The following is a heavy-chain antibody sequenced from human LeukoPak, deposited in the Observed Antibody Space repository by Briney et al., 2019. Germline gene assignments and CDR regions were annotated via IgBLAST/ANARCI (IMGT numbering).Heavy chain of an antibody. J-gene: IGHJ4*02. CDR3: ASDDYVWGSYRYRY. CDR2: ISSSSSYI. Sequence: PGGSLRLSCAASGFTFSSYSMNWVRQAPGKGLEWVSSISSSSSYIYYADSVKGRFTISRDNAKNSLYLQMDSLRAEDTAVYYCASDDYVWGSYRYRYWGQGTLVTVSS. D-gene: IGHD3-16*02. CDR1: GFTFSSYS. V-gene: IGHV3-21*01.